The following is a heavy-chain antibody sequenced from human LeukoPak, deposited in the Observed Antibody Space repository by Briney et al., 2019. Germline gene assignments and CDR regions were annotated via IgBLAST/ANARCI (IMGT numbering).Heavy chain of an antibody. CDR1: GYTFTGYY. D-gene: IGHD1-14*01. CDR3: ARNYRPHVHRTGTRAYNYYYYYMDV. J-gene: IGHJ6*03. Sequence: ASVKLSYTASGYTFTGYYMHWARQAPGQGLEWMGWIHPNSGGTNYAQKFQGRVTMTRDTSISTAYMELSRLRSDDTAVYYCARNYRPHVHRTGTRAYNYYYYYMDVWGKGTTVTVSS. V-gene: IGHV1-2*02. CDR2: IHPNSGGT.